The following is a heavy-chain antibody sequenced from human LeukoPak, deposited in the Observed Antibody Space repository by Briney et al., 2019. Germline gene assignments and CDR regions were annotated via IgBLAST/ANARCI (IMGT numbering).Heavy chain of an antibody. CDR3: ARVEQWLTNNWFDP. CDR1: GGTFSSYA. Sequence: SVKVSCKASGGTFSSYAISWVRQAPGQGLEWMGRIIPILGIANYAQKLQGRVTMTTDTSTSTAYMELRSLRSDDTAVYYCARVEQWLTNNWFDPWGQGTLVTVSS. D-gene: IGHD6-19*01. J-gene: IGHJ5*02. CDR2: IIPILGIA. V-gene: IGHV1-69*04.